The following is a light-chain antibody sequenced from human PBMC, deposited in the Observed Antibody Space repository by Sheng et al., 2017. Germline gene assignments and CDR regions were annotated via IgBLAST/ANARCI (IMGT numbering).Light chain of an antibody. CDR3: QQYNNRPPWT. J-gene: IGKJ1*01. CDR1: QSISSN. V-gene: IGKV3-15*01. CDR2: GAS. Sequence: EIVMTQSPATLSVSPGDTATLSCRASQSISSNLAWYQQKPGQAPRLLIYGASTRATGIPARVIGSGSGTEFTLTISSLQSEDFAVYYCQQYNNRPPWTFGQGTKVEIK.